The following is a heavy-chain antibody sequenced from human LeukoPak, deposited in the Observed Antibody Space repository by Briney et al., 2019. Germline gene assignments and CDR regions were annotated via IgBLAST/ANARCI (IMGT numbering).Heavy chain of an antibody. CDR3: AKDLGLSVGSTPFDY. CDR2: IYGSGVST. V-gene: IGHV3-23*01. CDR1: GFTFTTYT. J-gene: IGHJ4*02. Sequence: PGGSLRLFCAASGFTFTTYTMSWVRQAPGKGLEGGSSIYGSGVSTFYADSEQGRFTISRDNFQNTLSLQMNSLRADDTAVYYCAKDLGLSVGSTPFDYWGQGTLVTVSS. D-gene: IGHD1-26*01.